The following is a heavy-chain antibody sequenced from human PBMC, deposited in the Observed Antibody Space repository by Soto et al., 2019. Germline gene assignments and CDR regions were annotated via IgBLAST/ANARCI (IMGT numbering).Heavy chain of an antibody. J-gene: IGHJ5*02. Sequence: ASVKVSCKASGCTALSFAFHWVRQAPGQGPEWLGWINAGVDGTIYSQRFQDRVRITPDTSKNQFSLQLNSVTPEDTAVYYCARAYCSGGSCWAWSSWFDPWGQGTLVTVSS. V-gene: IGHV1-3*01. CDR1: GCTALSFA. D-gene: IGHD2-15*01. CDR2: INAGVDGT. CDR3: ARAYCSGGSCWAWSSWFDP.